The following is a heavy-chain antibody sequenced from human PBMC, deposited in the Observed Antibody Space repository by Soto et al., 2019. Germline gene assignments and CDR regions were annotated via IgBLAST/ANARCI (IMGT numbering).Heavy chain of an antibody. V-gene: IGHV4-59*01. CDR1: GASISRYF. J-gene: IGHJ5*02. Sequence: PSETLSLTCSVSGASISRYFWSWIRQPPGKELEWIGNIYYSGNTNYNPSLESRATMSVDTSRNQFSLKLTSVTAADTAVYYCARVSIGRDIVMVVEATPGSWFDPWGPGTLVTVSS. CDR3: ARVSIGRDIVMVVEATPGSWFDP. CDR2: IYYSGNT. D-gene: IGHD2-15*01.